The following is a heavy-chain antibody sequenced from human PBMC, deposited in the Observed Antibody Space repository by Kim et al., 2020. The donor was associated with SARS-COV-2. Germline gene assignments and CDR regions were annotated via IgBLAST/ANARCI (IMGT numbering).Heavy chain of an antibody. CDR1: GGSFSGYY. CDR2: INHSGST. D-gene: IGHD6-13*01. Sequence: SETLSLTCAVYGGSFSGYYWSWIRQPPGKGLEWIGEINHSGSTNYNPSLKSRVTISVDTSKNQFSLKLSSVTAADTAVYYCARGGTDIAAAGPSGFDPWGQGTRVTVSS. V-gene: IGHV4-34*01. CDR3: ARGGTDIAAAGPSGFDP. J-gene: IGHJ5*02.